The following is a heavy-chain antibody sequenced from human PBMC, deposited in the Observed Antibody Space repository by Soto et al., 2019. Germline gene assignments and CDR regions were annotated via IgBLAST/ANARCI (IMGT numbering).Heavy chain of an antibody. CDR3: ARDGYSGRSDGFDI. J-gene: IGHJ3*02. D-gene: IGHD1-26*01. Sequence: QMQLVESGGGVVQPGRSLRLSCAASGFTFSAYTMHWVRQAPGKGLEWVAVISYDGNSELYTDPVKGRFTVSRDNSKSKLYLQMNSLRPEDTAVYYCARDGYSGRSDGFDIWGQGTMVTVSS. V-gene: IGHV3-30*14. CDR1: GFTFSAYT. CDR2: ISYDGNSE.